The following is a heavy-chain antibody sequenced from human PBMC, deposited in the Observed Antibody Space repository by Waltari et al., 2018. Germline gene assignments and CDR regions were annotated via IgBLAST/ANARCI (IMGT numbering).Heavy chain of an antibody. J-gene: IGHJ4*02. V-gene: IGHV4-30-4*08. D-gene: IGHD2-21*01. CDR1: GGSISSGDYY. CDR3: ARDGGDCPFDY. CDR2: IYYSGST. Sequence: QVQLQESGPGLVKPSQTLSLTCTVSGGSISSGDYYWRWPRPPPGKGLEWMGYIYYSGSTYYNPSLKSRVTISVDTSKNQFSLKLSSVTAADTAVYYCARDGGDCPFDYWGQGTLVTVSS.